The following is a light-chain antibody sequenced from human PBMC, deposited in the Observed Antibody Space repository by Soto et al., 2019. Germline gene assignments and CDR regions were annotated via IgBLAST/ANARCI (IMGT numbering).Light chain of an antibody. CDR3: QQYGSSPKK. J-gene: IGKJ1*01. Sequence: EIVMTHSPATLSVSPGERATLSCRASQSVSSNLAWYQQKPGQAPRLLIYGASTRATGIPARFSGSGSGTEFTLTISSLQSEDFAVYYCQQYGSSPKKFGQGTKVDIK. CDR2: GAS. CDR1: QSVSSN. V-gene: IGKV3-15*01.